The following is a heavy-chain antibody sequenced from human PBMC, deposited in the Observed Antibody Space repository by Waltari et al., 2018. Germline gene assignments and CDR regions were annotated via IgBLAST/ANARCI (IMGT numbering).Heavy chain of an antibody. J-gene: IGHJ6*03. CDR3: ARRVAYYMDV. CDR1: GGSISSYY. Sequence: QVQLQESGPGLVKPSETLSLTCTVSGGSISSYYWSWIRQPPGKGLEWIGYIYYSGTTTYNPSLKSRVTISVDTSKNQFSLKLSSVTAADTAVYYCARRVAYYMDVWGKGTTVTISS. D-gene: IGHD3-10*01. V-gene: IGHV4-59*08. CDR2: IYYSGTT.